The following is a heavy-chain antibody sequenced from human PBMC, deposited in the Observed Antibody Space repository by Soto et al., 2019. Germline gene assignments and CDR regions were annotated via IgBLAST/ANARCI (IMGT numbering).Heavy chain of an antibody. Sequence: EVQLVESGGGLVQPGGSLRLSCAASGFTFSTYWMSWVRQAPGKGPEWVASIKQDGSEEKYGDSVKGQFTISRDNAKNSLYLQLNSLRAEDTDVYYCASAYYSKSPTWFDRWGQGTLVTVSS. J-gene: IGHJ5*02. CDR2: IKQDGSEE. CDR1: GFTFSTYW. V-gene: IGHV3-7*03. CDR3: ASAYYSKSPTWFDR. D-gene: IGHD4-4*01.